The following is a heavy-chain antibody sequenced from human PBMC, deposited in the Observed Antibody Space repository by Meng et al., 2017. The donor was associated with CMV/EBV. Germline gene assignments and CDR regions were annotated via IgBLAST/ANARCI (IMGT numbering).Heavy chain of an antibody. J-gene: IGHJ4*02. V-gene: IGHV4-59*01. Sequence: SETLSLTCTVSGGSISSYYWSWIRQPPGKGLEWIGYIYYSGGTNYNPSLKSRVTISVDTSKNQFSLKLSSVTAADTAVYYCARDMTGFDYWGQGTLVTVSS. CDR1: GGSISSYY. CDR2: IYYSGGT. CDR3: ARDMTGFDY. D-gene: IGHD1-14*01.